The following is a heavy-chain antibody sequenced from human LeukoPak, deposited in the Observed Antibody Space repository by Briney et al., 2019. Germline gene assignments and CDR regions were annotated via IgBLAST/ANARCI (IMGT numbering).Heavy chain of an antibody. J-gene: IGHJ4*02. V-gene: IGHV1-2*02. Sequence: ASVKVSCKASGYTFTGYYMHWVRQAPGQGLEWMGWINPNSGGTNYAQKLQGRVTMTTDPSTTTAYMELRSLRSDDTAVYYCARSSHRDGDTFDYWGQGTLVTVSS. D-gene: IGHD3-10*01. CDR2: INPNSGGT. CDR1: GYTFTGYY. CDR3: ARSSHRDGDTFDY.